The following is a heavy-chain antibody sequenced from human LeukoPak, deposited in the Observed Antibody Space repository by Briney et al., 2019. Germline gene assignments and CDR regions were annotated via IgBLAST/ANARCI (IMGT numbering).Heavy chain of an antibody. CDR2: ISSSSSYI. V-gene: IGHV3-21*01. CDR1: GFTFSIYS. CDR3: AELGITMIGGV. J-gene: IGHJ6*04. D-gene: IGHD3-10*02. Sequence: GGTLRLSCAASGFTFSIYSMNWVRQAPGKGLEWVSSISSSSSYIYYADSVKGRFTISRDNAKNSLYLQMNSLRAEDTAVYYCAELGITMIGGVWGKGTTVTISS.